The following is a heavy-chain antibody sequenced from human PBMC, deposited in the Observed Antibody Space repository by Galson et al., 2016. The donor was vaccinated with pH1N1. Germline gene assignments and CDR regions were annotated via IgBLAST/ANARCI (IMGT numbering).Heavy chain of an antibody. CDR2: IKPDGSEI. CDR3: AREKLERPGGCFYGMDV. J-gene: IGHJ6*02. D-gene: IGHD1-1*01. V-gene: IGHV3-7*01. CDR1: TFTFSLYW. Sequence: SLRLSCAASTFTFSLYWMSWVRQAPGKGLEWVANIKPDGSEIYYVASVKGRFTISRDSANRSLYLQMNSLRDEDTAVYYCAREKLERPGGCFYGMDVRGQGTTVTVSS.